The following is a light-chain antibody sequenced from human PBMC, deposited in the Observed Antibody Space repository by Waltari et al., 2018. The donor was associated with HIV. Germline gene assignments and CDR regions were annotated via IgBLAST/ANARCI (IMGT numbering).Light chain of an antibody. Sequence: QSALTQPPSVSGAPGQRVTISCTGNRSNIGAGFFVHWYQHPPGTAPKLLVYSYIHRPAAVPDRFSGSKSGTSASLVITGLQAEDEADYYCQSYDSSLRASVFGGGTKLTVL. CDR2: SYI. J-gene: IGLJ2*01. V-gene: IGLV1-40*01. CDR1: RSNIGAGFF. CDR3: QSYDSSLRASV.